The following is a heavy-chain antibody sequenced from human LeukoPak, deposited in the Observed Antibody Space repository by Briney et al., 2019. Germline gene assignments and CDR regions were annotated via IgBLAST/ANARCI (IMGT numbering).Heavy chain of an antibody. CDR2: IYTTGST. CDR1: GGSISSGNYY. CDR3: ARANSYDSSGHYYEFGY. J-gene: IGHJ4*02. Sequence: TLSLTCSVSGGSISSGNYYWSWIRQPAGKGLEWIGRIYTTGSTNYNPSLKTRVTMSVDTSKNQFSLKLTPVTAADTAVYYCARANSYDSSGHYYEFGYWGQGTLVTVSS. D-gene: IGHD3-22*01. V-gene: IGHV4-61*02.